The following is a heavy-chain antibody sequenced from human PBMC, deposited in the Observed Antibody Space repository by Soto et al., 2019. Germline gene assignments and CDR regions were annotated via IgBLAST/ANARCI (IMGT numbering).Heavy chain of an antibody. D-gene: IGHD3-10*01. Sequence: GGSLRLSCAASGFTFSSYAMHWVRQAPGKGLEWVAVISYDGSNKCYADSVKGRFTISRDNSKNTLYLQMNSLRAEDTAVYYCASSGSYSYYYYYGMDVWGQGTTVTVSS. CDR3: ASSGSYSYYYYYGMDV. CDR1: GFTFSSYA. CDR2: ISYDGSNK. V-gene: IGHV3-30-3*01. J-gene: IGHJ6*02.